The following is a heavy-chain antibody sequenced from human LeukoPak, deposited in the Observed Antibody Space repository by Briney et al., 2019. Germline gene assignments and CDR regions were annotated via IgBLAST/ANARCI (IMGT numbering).Heavy chain of an antibody. D-gene: IGHD3-22*01. V-gene: IGHV3-15*07. CDR1: GFTFTNAW. CDR3: AKVGRRYYDSSGYYYFDY. CDR2: IRSKAAGGTT. Sequence: PGGSLRLSCVASGFTFTNAWINWVRQAPGRGLEWVGRIRSKAAGGTTEYAAPVKGRFTISRDDSKNTLYLQMNSLRAEDTAVYYCAKVGRRYYDSSGYYYFDYWGQGTLVTVSS. J-gene: IGHJ4*02.